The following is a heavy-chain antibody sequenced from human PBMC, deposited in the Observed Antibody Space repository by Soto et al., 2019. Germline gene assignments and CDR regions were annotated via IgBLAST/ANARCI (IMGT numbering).Heavy chain of an antibody. D-gene: IGHD4-17*01. CDR2: ISSDGGTT. V-gene: IGHV3-64*07. CDR1: GFTFSNYA. CDR3: ARADVVTTIFTKHYFFDY. Sequence: EVQPVESGGGLVQPGGSLRLSCAVSGFTFSNYAMHWVRQAPGKGLEYVSAISSDGGTTYYADSVKGRFSISRDNSKNTLYLQMGSLRAEDMAVYYCARADVVTTIFTKHYFFDYWGQGTLVTVSS. J-gene: IGHJ4*02.